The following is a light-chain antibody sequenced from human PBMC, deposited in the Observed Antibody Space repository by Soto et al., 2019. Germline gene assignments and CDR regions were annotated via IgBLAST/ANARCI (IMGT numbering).Light chain of an antibody. CDR3: AIWYSISWV. J-gene: IGLJ3*02. CDR2: YKSDSDK. CDR1: SGINVDTYT. Sequence: QPVLTQPTSLSASPGASVRFTCTLRSGINVDTYTIFWYQQKPGSLPRYLLSYKSDSDKQQGSGVPSRFSGSKDASTNAGLLLISGLQSEDEADYYCAIWYSISWVFGGGTKLTVL. V-gene: IGLV5-39*01.